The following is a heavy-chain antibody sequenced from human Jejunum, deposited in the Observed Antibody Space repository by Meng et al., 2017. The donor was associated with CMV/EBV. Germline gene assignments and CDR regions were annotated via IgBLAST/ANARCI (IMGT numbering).Heavy chain of an antibody. Sequence: TVAGGSISGYYGDWSRQSPGKGREWIGCIDFSGNTKYSPSLNSRVTISVDTSKKQFSLKLNSVTAADTAVYHCARCWGTSSPRDFWGQGKPVTVSS. CDR1: GGSISGYY. CDR3: ARCWGTSSPRDF. J-gene: IGHJ4*02. D-gene: IGHD2-2*01. V-gene: IGHV4-59*01. CDR2: IDFSGNT.